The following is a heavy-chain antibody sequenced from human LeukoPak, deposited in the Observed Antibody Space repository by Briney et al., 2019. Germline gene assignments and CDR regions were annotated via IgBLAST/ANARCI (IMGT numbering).Heavy chain of an antibody. CDR1: GFTFSRES. D-gene: IGHD6-19*01. CDR3: ARPISSGWIVFDY. CDR2: ISSSSSTI. V-gene: IGHV3-48*01. J-gene: IGHJ4*02. Sequence: GGSLRLSCAASGFTFSRESMNWVRQAPGKVLEWVSYISSSSSTIYYADSVKGRFTISRDNAKNSLFLQLNSLRAEDTAVYYCARPISSGWIVFDYWGQGTLVTVSS.